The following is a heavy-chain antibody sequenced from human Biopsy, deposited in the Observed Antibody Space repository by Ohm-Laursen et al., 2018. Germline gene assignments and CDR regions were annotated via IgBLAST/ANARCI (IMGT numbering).Heavy chain of an antibody. CDR1: GGSLSSYS. CDR2: IYTSGIT. V-gene: IGHV4-4*07. Sequence: SDTLSLTCTVSGGSLSSYSWSWIRQPAGKGLEWIGQIYTSGITNYNPSLKSRVTISVDTSKNQFSLKLRSVTAADTAVYYCARAVDYYDPYYYYGLDVWGQGTTVTVSS. J-gene: IGHJ6*02. CDR3: ARAVDYYDPYYYYGLDV. D-gene: IGHD3-16*01.